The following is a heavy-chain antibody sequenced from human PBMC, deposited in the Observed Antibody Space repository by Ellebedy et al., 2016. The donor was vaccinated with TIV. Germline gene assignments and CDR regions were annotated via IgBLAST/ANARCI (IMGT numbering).Heavy chain of an antibody. V-gene: IGHV3-7*01. CDR1: GFTFSSYW. CDR2: IKQDGSEK. CDR3: ARDGWLHREYYFDY. D-gene: IGHD5-24*01. Sequence: GESLKISCAASGFTFSSYWMSWVRQAPGKGLEWVANIKQDGSEKYYVDSVKGRFTISRDNAKNSLYLQMNSLRAEDTAVYYCARDGWLHREYYFDYWGQGTLVTVSS. J-gene: IGHJ4*02.